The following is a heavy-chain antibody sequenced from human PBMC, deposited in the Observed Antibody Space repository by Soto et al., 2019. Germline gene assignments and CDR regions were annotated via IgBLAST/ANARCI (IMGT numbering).Heavy chain of an antibody. CDR3: AHRQLHNTDWDRGVFDY. Sequence: QIALKESGPTRVKPTQTLTLTCTFSGFSLSNSGVGVGWIRQPPGKALECLGIIYWDDDKRYSPSLKSRLTITKDTSKNQVVLTLTDMDLVDTGTYYCAHRQLHNTDWDRGVFDYWGQGTLVTVSS. D-gene: IGHD3-9*01. V-gene: IGHV2-5*02. J-gene: IGHJ4*02. CDR2: IYWDDDK. CDR1: GFSLSNSGVG.